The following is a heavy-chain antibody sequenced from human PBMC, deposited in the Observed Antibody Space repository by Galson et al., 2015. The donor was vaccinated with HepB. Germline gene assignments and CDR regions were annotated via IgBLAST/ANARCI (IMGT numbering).Heavy chain of an antibody. V-gene: IGHV3-21*01. CDR1: GFTISSYS. D-gene: IGHD3-10*01. CDR2: ISSSSTYI. Sequence: LRLSCAASGFTISSYSMNWVRQAPGKGLEWVSSISSSSTYIYCADSMRGRFTISRDNAKNSLYLQMNSLRAEDTAVYYCARGPPYGSGSHPPHFDYWGRGTLVTVSS. J-gene: IGHJ4*02. CDR3: ARGPPYGSGSHPPHFDY.